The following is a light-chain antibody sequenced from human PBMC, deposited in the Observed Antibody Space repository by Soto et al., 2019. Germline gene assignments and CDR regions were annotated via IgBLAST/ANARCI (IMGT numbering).Light chain of an antibody. CDR3: QQYDNLLLT. V-gene: IGKV3-11*01. CDR2: DAS. CDR1: QSVSSY. Sequence: EIVLTQSPATLSLSPGERATLSCRASQSVSSYLAWYQQKPGQAPRLLIYDASNRATGIPARFSGSGSGTDFTLTISSLQPEDIATYYCQQYDNLLLTFGGGTKVDI. J-gene: IGKJ4*01.